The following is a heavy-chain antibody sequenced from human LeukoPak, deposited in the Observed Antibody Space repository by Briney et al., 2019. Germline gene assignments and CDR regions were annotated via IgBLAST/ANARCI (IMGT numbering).Heavy chain of an antibody. D-gene: IGHD3-3*01. Sequence: GSVKVSCKAPGYTFTGYYMHWVRQAPGQGLEWMGWINPNSGGTNYAQKFQGRVTMTRDTSISTAYMELSRLRSDDTAVYYCARGFDFWSGIKIDYWGQGTLVTVSS. V-gene: IGHV1-2*02. CDR3: ARGFDFWSGIKIDY. J-gene: IGHJ4*02. CDR2: INPNSGGT. CDR1: GYTFTGYY.